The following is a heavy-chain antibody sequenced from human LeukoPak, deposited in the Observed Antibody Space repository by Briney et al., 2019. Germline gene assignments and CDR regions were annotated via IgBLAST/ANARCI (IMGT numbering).Heavy chain of an antibody. CDR2: IDAYNGNT. Sequence: ASVKVSCKASGYTFTTYGISWVRQAPGQGLEWVGWIDAYNGNTNYAQNLQGRVTMTTDTSTSTAYMELRSLRSDDTAVYYCARAGSYYYMDVWGKGTTVTVSS. D-gene: IGHD1-1*01. V-gene: IGHV1-18*01. CDR1: GYTFTTYG. CDR3: ARAGSYYYMDV. J-gene: IGHJ6*03.